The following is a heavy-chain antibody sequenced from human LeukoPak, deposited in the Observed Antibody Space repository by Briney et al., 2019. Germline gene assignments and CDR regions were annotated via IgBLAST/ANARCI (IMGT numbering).Heavy chain of an antibody. CDR3: ARDSNNWSGAFDI. Sequence: PLASMKVSCKASGYTFTGYYMHWVRQAPGQGLEWMGWINPNSGGTNFAQKFQGRVTMTRDTSISTAYMELSRLAPDDTAVYYCARDSNNWSGAFDIWGQGTMVTVSS. CDR2: INPNSGGT. D-gene: IGHD6-13*01. J-gene: IGHJ3*02. CDR1: GYTFTGYY. V-gene: IGHV1-2*02.